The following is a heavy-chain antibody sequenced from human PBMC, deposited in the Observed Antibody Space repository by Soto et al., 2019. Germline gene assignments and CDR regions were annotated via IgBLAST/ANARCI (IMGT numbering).Heavy chain of an antibody. J-gene: IGHJ4*02. V-gene: IGHV3-53*02. D-gene: IGHD3-16*01. CDR3: ARDDSFLGAPFHY. CDR2: IYADGAT. CDR1: GFTVSSSS. Sequence: EVELVETGGGLIQPGGSLRLSCAASGFTVSSSSMSWVRQAPGKGLEWVSLIYADGATYYGDSVKGRFTIPRDTSKNTLSLQMTSLRADDTAVYYCARDDSFLGAPFHYWGQGTLVTVSS.